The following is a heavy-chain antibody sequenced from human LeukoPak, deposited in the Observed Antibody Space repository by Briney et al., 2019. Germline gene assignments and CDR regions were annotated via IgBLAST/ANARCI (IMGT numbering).Heavy chain of an antibody. J-gene: IGHJ4*02. Sequence: PGGSLRLSCAASGFTFSSYWMHWVRQAPGKGLVWVSRINSDGSSTSYADSVKGRFTISRDNAKNTLYLQMNSLRAEDTAVYYCAKDLKAPLGYCSGGSCYPSDYWGQGTLVTVSS. CDR2: INSDGSST. V-gene: IGHV3-74*01. CDR3: AKDLKAPLGYCSGGSCYPSDY. CDR1: GFTFSSYW. D-gene: IGHD2-15*01.